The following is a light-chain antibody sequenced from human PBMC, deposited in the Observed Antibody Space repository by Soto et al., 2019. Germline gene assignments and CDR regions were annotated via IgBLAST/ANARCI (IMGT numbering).Light chain of an antibody. CDR3: QQYGSAPSWT. CDR1: QSVSSSY. Sequence: EIVLTQSPGTRSLSPGERATLSCRARQSVSSSYLAWYQQKPGQDPRLLIYGASSRATGIPDRFSGSGSGTDVTLTISRLEPEVFAVYYCQQYGSAPSWTCGQGTKVEIK. J-gene: IGKJ1*01. CDR2: GAS. V-gene: IGKV3-20*01.